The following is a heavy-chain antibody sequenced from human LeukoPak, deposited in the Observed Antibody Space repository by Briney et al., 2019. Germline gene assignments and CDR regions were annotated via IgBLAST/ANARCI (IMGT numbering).Heavy chain of an antibody. Sequence: PGGSLRLSCAASGFTFSSYWMHWVRQAPGKGLEWVSGISWNSGSIGYADSVKGRFTISRDNAKNSLYLQMNSLRAEDTALYYCAKDMRPYGSGSYIDYWGQGTLVTVSS. CDR1: GFTFSSYW. CDR2: ISWNSGSI. CDR3: AKDMRPYGSGSYIDY. J-gene: IGHJ4*02. V-gene: IGHV3-9*01. D-gene: IGHD3-10*01.